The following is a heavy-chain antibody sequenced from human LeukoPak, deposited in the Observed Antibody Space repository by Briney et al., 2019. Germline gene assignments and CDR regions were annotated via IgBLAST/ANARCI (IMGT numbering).Heavy chain of an antibody. J-gene: IGHJ4*02. CDR3: ARDSRSSGWFDY. CDR2: IYSGGST. V-gene: IGHV3-53*01. CDR1: GFTVSSNY. D-gene: IGHD6-19*01. Sequence: GGSLRLSCAASGFTVSSNYMSWVRQAPGKGLEWVSVIYSGGSTYYADSVTGRFTISRDNSKNTLYLQMNSLRAEDTAVYYCARDSRSSGWFDYWGQGTLSPSPQ.